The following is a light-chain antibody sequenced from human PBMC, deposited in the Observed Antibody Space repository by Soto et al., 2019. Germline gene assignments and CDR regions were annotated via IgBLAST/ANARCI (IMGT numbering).Light chain of an antibody. V-gene: IGKV4-1*01. Sequence: DIVMTQSPDSLAVSLGERATINCKSSQSVLKSSNNKNHLAWYQQKPGQPPRLLIYWASTRESGVPDRFSGGGSGTDFTLTISSLQAEDAAVYYCQQYYSPPAMFGQGTKVEI. CDR3: QQYYSPPAM. CDR2: WAS. J-gene: IGKJ1*01. CDR1: QSVLKSSNNKNH.